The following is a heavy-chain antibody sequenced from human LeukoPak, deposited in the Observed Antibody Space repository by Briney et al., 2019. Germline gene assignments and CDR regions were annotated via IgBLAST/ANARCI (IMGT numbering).Heavy chain of an antibody. CDR2: IRDDGSNK. CDR3: AKGNRYSSSWPPSPADY. Sequence: PGGSLRLSCAASGFTFSSYGMHWVRQAPGKGLEWVAFIRDDGSNKYYADSVKGRFTISRDNSKNTLYLQMNSLRAEDTAVYYCAKGNRYSSSWPPSPADYWGQGTLVTVSS. J-gene: IGHJ4*02. V-gene: IGHV3-30*02. D-gene: IGHD6-13*01. CDR1: GFTFSSYG.